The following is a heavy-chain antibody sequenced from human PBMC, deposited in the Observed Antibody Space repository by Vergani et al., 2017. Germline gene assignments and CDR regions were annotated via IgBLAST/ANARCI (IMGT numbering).Heavy chain of an antibody. D-gene: IGHD3-10*01. CDR2: IYYSGST. J-gene: IGHJ6*02. CDR3: ARDLFRYYYGSGSYHTSYYYYGMDV. Sequence: QVQLQESGPGLVKPSETLSLTCTVSGGSISSYYWSWIRQPPGKGLEWIGYIYYSGSTNYNPSLKSRVTISVDTSKNQFSLKLSSVTAADTAVYYCARDLFRYYYGSGSYHTSYYYYGMDVWGQGTTVTVSS. CDR1: GGSISSYY. V-gene: IGHV4-59*01.